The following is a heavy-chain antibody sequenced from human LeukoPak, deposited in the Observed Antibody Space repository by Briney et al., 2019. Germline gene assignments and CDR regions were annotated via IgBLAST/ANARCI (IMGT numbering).Heavy chain of an antibody. CDR2: INPNSGGT. D-gene: IGHD3-10*01. V-gene: IGHV1-2*02. CDR3: ARGRITMVRGVIILLDY. CDR1: GYTFTGYY. Sequence: ASVKVSCKASGYTFTGYYMHWVRQAPGQGLEWMGWINPNSGGTNYAQKFQGRVTMTRDTSISTAYMELSRLRSDDTAVYYCARGRITMVRGVIILLDYWGQGTLVTVSS. J-gene: IGHJ4*02.